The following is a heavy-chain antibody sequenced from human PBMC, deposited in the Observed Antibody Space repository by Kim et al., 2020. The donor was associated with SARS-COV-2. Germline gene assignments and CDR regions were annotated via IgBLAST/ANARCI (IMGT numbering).Heavy chain of an antibody. J-gene: IGHJ4*02. V-gene: IGHV3-7*04. CDR3: ARAGSAGSVDY. Sequence: GGSLRLSCASSGFTFSNFWMSWVRQAPGKGLEWVANINQHETEKYYVDSVKGRFTISRDNAKDSLYLQMNSLRAEDTAVYYCARAGSAGSVDYWGQGSL. CDR1: GFTFSNFW. D-gene: IGHD6-13*01. CDR2: INQHETEK.